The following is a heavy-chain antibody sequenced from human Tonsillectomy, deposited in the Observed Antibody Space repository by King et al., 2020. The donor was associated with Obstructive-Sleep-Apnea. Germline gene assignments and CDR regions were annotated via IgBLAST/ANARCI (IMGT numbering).Heavy chain of an antibody. Sequence: VQLVESGGGVVQPGRSLRLSCAASRFTFSSYSMHWVRWAPGKGLEWVALISHDGNNKYYADSVKGRFTISRDNSKNTLYLHMNSLRTEDTAVYYCAKDHGYSFGYIDYYFDYWGQGTLVTVSS. CDR1: RFTFSSYS. V-gene: IGHV3-30-3*01. D-gene: IGHD5-18*01. CDR3: AKDHGYSFGYIDYYFDY. CDR2: ISHDGNNK. J-gene: IGHJ4*02.